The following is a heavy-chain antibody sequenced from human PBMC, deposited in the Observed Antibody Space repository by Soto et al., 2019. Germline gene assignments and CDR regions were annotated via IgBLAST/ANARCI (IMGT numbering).Heavy chain of an antibody. V-gene: IGHV3-30*18. CDR1: GFTLSSYG. J-gene: IGHJ3*02. D-gene: IGHD5-12*01. Sequence: GGSLRLSCAASGFTLSSYGMHWVRQAPGKGLEWVAVISYHGSNTYYADSVKGRFTISRDNSKNTLYLQMNSLRPEDTAVYYCAKAQGYSGYDPDALDIWGQGTMVTVSS. CDR3: AKAQGYSGYDPDALDI. CDR2: ISYHGSNT.